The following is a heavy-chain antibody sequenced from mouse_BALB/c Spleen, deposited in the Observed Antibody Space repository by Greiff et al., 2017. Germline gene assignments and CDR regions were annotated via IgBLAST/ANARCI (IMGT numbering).Heavy chain of an antibody. CDR3: ARVTTATSRAMDY. Sequence: EVKLMESGGGLVKPGGSLKLSCAASGFTFSSYAMSWVRQSPEKRLEWVAEISSGGSYTYYPDTVTGRFTISRDNAKNTLYLEMSSLRSEDTAMYYYARVTTATSRAMDYWGQGTSVTVSS. CDR1: GFTFSSYA. D-gene: IGHD1-2*01. CDR2: ISSGGSYT. V-gene: IGHV5-9-4*01. J-gene: IGHJ4*01.